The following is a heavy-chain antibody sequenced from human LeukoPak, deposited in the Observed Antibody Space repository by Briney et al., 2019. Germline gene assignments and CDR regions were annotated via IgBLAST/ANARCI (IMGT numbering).Heavy chain of an antibody. D-gene: IGHD3-10*01. CDR1: GGTFSSYA. CDR2: IIPIFGTA. Sequence: GASVKVSCKASGGTFSSYAISWVRQAPGQGLEWMGGIIPIFGTANYAQKFQGRVTMTRDTSTSTVYMELSSLRSEDTAVYYCARALTMVRGVIGYWGQGTLVTVSS. J-gene: IGHJ4*02. V-gene: IGHV1-69*05. CDR3: ARALTMVRGVIGY.